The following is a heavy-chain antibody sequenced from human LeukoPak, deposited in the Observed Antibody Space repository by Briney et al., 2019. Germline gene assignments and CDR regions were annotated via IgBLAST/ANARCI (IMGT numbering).Heavy chain of an antibody. D-gene: IGHD3/OR15-3a*01. J-gene: IGHJ4*02. Sequence: SETLSLTCSVSDGSINSYYWSWIRQPPGKGLEWIGYIYYSGSTNYNPSLKSRVTISVDTSKNQFSLKLSSVTAADTAVYYCARGRVDTKYFDYWGQGTLVTVSS. V-gene: IGHV4-59*01. CDR2: IYYSGST. CDR1: DGSINSYY. CDR3: ARGRVDTKYFDY.